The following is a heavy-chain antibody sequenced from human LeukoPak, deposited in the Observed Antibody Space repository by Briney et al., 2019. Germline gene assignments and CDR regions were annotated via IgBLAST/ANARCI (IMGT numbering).Heavy chain of an antibody. V-gene: IGHV3-30*02. Sequence: GGSLRLSCAASGFIFSDYGMHWVRQAPGKGLEWVTFIQDDGSDRFYADSVKGRFTISRDKSQNTLYLHMNSLRPEDTSVYYCVAGFGVFNYWGQGTLVTVSS. CDR3: VAGFGVFNY. CDR2: IQDDGSDR. D-gene: IGHD3-10*01. CDR1: GFIFSDYG. J-gene: IGHJ4*02.